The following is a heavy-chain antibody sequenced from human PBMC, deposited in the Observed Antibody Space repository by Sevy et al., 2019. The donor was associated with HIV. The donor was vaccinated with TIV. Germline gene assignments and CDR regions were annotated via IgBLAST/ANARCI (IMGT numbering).Heavy chain of an antibody. CDR2: IYYSGST. CDR1: GGSISSYY. Sequence: SETLSLTCTVSGGSISSYYWSWIRQPPGKGLEWIGYIYYSGSTNYNPSLKSRVTISVDTSKNQFSLKLSSVTAADMAVYYCARSGFLEWPGSFRGPRNWFDPWGQGTLVTVSS. J-gene: IGHJ5*02. CDR3: ARSGFLEWPGSFRGPRNWFDP. D-gene: IGHD3-3*01. V-gene: IGHV4-59*13.